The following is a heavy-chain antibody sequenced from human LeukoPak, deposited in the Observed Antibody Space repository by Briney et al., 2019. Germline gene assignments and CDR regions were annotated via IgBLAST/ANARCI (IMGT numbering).Heavy chain of an antibody. D-gene: IGHD4-17*01. CDR2: IYTSGHT. CDR1: GGSIRNYY. J-gene: IGHJ4*02. Sequence: PSETLSLTCSVSGGSIRNYYWSWIRQPPGKGLEWIDYIYTSGHTNYNPSLKSRVTISVDTSKNQFSLKLNSVTAADTAVYYCARQYGDFPYYFDSWGQGTLVTVSS. CDR3: ARQYGDFPYYFDS. V-gene: IGHV4-4*09.